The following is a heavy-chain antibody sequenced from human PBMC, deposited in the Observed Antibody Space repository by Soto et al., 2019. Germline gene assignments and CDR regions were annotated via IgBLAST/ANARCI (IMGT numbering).Heavy chain of an antibody. Sequence: PGGSLRLSCAASGFTFSSYWMHWVRQAPGKGLVWVSRINSDGSSTSYADSVKGRFTISRDNAKNTLYLQMNSLRAEDTAVYYCARASRFQLRYFDWLPNHVARSYYYRMDVWGQGTKVTVYS. CDR1: GFTFSSYW. CDR2: INSDGSST. D-gene: IGHD3-9*01. V-gene: IGHV3-74*01. CDR3: ARASRFQLRYFDWLPNHVARSYYYRMDV. J-gene: IGHJ6*02.